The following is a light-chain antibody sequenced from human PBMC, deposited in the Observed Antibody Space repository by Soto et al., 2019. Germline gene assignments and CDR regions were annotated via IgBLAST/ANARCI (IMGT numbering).Light chain of an antibody. J-gene: IGKJ1*01. Sequence: EIVLTQSPGTLSLSPGERATLSCRASQSVSNNYLAWYQQKPGQAPRLLIYGASNRATGIQDRFSGSGSGTDFTLTIRRLEPEDFAVYYCKQYGSSTWTFGQGTKVDIK. CDR3: KQYGSSTWT. V-gene: IGKV3-20*01. CDR2: GAS. CDR1: QSVSNNY.